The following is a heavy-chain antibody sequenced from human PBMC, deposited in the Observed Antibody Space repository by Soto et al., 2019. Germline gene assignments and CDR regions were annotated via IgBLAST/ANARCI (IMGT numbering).Heavy chain of an antibody. V-gene: IGHV4-34*01. Sequence: QVQLQQWGAGLLKPSETLSLTCAVYGGSFSGYYWSWIRQPPGKGLEWIGEINHSGSTNYNPSLKSRVTISVDTSKNQFSLKLSSVTAADTAVYSCARYSSSWDWYFDLWGRGTLVTVSS. D-gene: IGHD6-13*01. CDR3: ARYSSSWDWYFDL. CDR2: INHSGST. J-gene: IGHJ2*01. CDR1: GGSFSGYY.